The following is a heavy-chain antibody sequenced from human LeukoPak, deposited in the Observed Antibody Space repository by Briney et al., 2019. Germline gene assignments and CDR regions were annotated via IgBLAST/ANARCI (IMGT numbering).Heavy chain of an antibody. CDR2: ISGSGSST. CDR3: AKDQHGYDKPIDY. CDR1: GFTFNIYA. D-gene: IGHD5-12*01. J-gene: IGHJ4*02. Sequence: PGGSLRLSCAAPGFTFNIYAMNWVRQASGKGLDSVSTISGSGSSTYYADSVKGRFTISRDNSKNTLYLQMNSLRAEDTAVYFCAKDQHGYDKPIDYWGQGTLVTVSS. V-gene: IGHV3-23*01.